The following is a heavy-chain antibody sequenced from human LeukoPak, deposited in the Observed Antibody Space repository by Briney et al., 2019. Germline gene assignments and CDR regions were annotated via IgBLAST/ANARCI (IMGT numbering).Heavy chain of an antibody. Sequence: GGSLRLSCATSVFSFNRRRMNWVRRPPGKALEWVSYISPRSETIFYAESVQGRFAVSRDDAKGSLYLQMHTLRVEDTAVYYCARIDGPAVFPYNMDLWGKGTTVTVAS. CDR1: VFSFNRRR. CDR2: ISPRSETI. J-gene: IGHJ6*03. V-gene: IGHV3-48*04. CDR3: ARIDGPAVFPYNMDL. D-gene: IGHD2-2*02.